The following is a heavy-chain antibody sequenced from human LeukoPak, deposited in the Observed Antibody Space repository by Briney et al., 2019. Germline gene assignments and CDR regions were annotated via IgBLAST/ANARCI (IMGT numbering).Heavy chain of an antibody. CDR3: ARGWVGGYDSTPPFDY. J-gene: IGHJ4*02. V-gene: IGHV3-48*03. CDR2: ISSSGSTR. CDR1: GFTFSSYE. Sequence: PGGSLRLSCAASGFTFSSYEMNWVRQAPGQGLEWVSYISSSGSTRYYADSVKGRFTISRDNAKNSLYLQMNSLRAEDTAVYYCARGWVGGYDSTPPFDYWGQGTLVTVSS. D-gene: IGHD5-12*01.